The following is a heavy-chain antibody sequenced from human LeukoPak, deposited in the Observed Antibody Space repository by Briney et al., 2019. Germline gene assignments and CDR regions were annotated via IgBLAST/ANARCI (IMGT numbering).Heavy chain of an antibody. Sequence: GESLKISCKCSGYRFSNYWIAGVRQMPRKGLEWIGIKYSGDSDTRYSPSFQGQVTISADKSISTAYLHWSSLKASDTAMYYCARRSGGGRGLRLEAWFDPWGQGTLVTVSS. CDR3: ARRSGGGRGLRLEAWFDP. CDR1: GYRFSNYW. J-gene: IGHJ5*02. V-gene: IGHV5-51*01. CDR2: KYSGDSDT. D-gene: IGHD5-12*01.